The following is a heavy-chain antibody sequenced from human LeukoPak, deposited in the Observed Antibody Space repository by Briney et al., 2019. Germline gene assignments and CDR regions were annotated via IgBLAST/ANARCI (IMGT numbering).Heavy chain of an antibody. CDR2: MNPNRGNT. V-gene: IGHV1-8*01. CDR3: ARNFVLLWFGELLSGTGGWFDP. J-gene: IGHJ5*02. CDR1: GYTFTSYD. D-gene: IGHD3-10*01. Sequence: ASVKVSCKASGYTFTSYDINWVRQATGQGLEWMGWMNPNRGNTGYAQKFQGRVTMTRNTSISTAYMELSSLRSEDTAVYYCARNFVLLWFGELLSGTGGWFDPWGQGTLVTVSS.